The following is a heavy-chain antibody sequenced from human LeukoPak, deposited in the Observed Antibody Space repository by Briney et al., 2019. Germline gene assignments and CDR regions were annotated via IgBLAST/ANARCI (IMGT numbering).Heavy chain of an antibody. CDR2: IYTSGST. CDR1: GGSISSGSYY. D-gene: IGHD1-26*01. CDR3: ARGRYVGWFDP. V-gene: IGHV4-61*02. Sequence: RPSETLSLTCTVSGGSISSGSYYWSWIRQPAGKGLEWIGRIYTSGSTNYNPSLKSRVTISVDTSKNQFSLKLSSVTAADTAVYYCARGRYVGWFDPWGQGTLVTVSS. J-gene: IGHJ5*02.